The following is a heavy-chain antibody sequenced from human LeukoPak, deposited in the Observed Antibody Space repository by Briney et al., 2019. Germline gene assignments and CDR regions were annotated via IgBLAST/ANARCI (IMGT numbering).Heavy chain of an antibody. CDR3: ARRRLTGGRSMGTFDP. D-gene: IGHD5-18*01. V-gene: IGHV4-34*01. CDR1: GGSFSGYY. J-gene: IGHJ5*02. Sequence: SETLSLTCAVYGGSFSGYYWSWIRQPSGKGLEWIGEINHSGSTNYNPSLKSRVTISVDTSKNQFSLKLSSVTAADTAVYYCARRRLTGGRSMGTFDPWGQGTLATVSS. CDR2: INHSGST.